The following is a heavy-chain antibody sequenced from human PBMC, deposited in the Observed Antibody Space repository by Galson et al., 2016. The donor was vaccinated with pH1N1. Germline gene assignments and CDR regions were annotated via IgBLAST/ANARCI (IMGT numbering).Heavy chain of an antibody. CDR2: IDPSGGST. Sequence: SVKVSCKASGYTFTRYYMHWVRQAPGQGLEWMGIIDPSGGSTVYAEKFQGRVTMTSDTSTSIVYMDLSNLRSEDTAVYYCARWSSLLGVIGFDLWGQGTLVTVSS. CDR1: GYTFTRYY. CDR3: ARWSSLLGVIGFDL. V-gene: IGHV1-46*03. J-gene: IGHJ4*02. D-gene: IGHD3-16*02.